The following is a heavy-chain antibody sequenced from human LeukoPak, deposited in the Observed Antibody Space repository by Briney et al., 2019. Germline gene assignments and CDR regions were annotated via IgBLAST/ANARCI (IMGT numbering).Heavy chain of an antibody. CDR3: AKVRWDNSGWYYLDT. V-gene: IGHV3-23*01. J-gene: IGHJ4*02. CDR2: ISSTGGTT. D-gene: IGHD6-19*01. CDR1: GITFSSYG. Sequence: GGSLRLSCAASGITFSSYGMSWVRQAPGKGLEWVSSISSTGGTTYYADSVKGRFTISRDNSKNTLYLQMNSLRAEDTAVYYCAKVRWDNSGWYYLDTWGQGTLLTVSS.